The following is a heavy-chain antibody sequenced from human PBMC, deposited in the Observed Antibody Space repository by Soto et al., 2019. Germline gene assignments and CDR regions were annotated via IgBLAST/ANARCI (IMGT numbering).Heavy chain of an antibody. J-gene: IGHJ4*02. CDR2: IYYSGST. Sequence: PSETLSLTCTVSGGSISSGGYYWSWIRQHPGKGLEWIGYIYYSGSTYYNPSLKSRVTISVDTSKNQFSLKLSSVTAADTAVYYCAGDLAVGLVDYWGQGTLVTVSS. CDR1: GGSISSGGYY. D-gene: IGHD6-19*01. CDR3: AGDLAVGLVDY. V-gene: IGHV4-31*03.